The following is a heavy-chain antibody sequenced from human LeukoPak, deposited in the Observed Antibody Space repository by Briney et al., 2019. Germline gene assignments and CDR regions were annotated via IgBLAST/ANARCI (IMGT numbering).Heavy chain of an antibody. D-gene: IGHD3-22*01. CDR1: GFTFSSYG. V-gene: IGHV3-33*01. CDR2: IWYDGSNK. Sequence: PGRSLRLSCAASGFTFSSYGMHWVRQAPGKGLEWVAVIWYDGSNKYYADSVKGRFTISRDNSKNTLYLQMNSLRAEDTAVYYCARGVVVVITTSPQDFDAFDIWGQGTMVTVSS. CDR3: ARGVVVVITTSPQDFDAFDI. J-gene: IGHJ3*02.